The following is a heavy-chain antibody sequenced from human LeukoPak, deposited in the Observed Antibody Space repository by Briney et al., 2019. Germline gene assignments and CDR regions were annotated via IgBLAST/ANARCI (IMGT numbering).Heavy chain of an antibody. CDR2: IYYSGST. CDR1: GGSSSSSSYY. CDR3: ARDRDGYNSFDY. Sequence: SETLSLTCTVSGGSSSSSSYYWGWIRQPPGKGLEWIGSIYYSGSTYYNPSLKSRVTISVDTSKNQFSLKLSSVTAADTAVYYCARDRDGYNSFDYWGQGTLVTVSS. V-gene: IGHV4-39*02. D-gene: IGHD5-24*01. J-gene: IGHJ4*02.